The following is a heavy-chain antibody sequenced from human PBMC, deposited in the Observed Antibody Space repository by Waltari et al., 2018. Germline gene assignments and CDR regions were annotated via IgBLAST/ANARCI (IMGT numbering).Heavy chain of an antibody. CDR3: ASSVVVTNDAFDI. Sequence: QVQLVQSGAEVKKPGASVKVSCKASGYTFGNYDINWVRQATGQGLEWMGWMNPNSGNTGYAQKFQGRVTMTRNTSISTAYMELSSLRSEDTAVYYCASSVVVTNDAFDIWGQGTMVTVSS. J-gene: IGHJ3*02. D-gene: IGHD2-21*02. CDR1: GYTFGNYD. CDR2: MNPNSGNT. V-gene: IGHV1-8*01.